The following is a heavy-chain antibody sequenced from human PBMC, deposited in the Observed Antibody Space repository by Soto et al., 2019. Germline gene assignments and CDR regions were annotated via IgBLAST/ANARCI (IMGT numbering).Heavy chain of an antibody. Sequence: SETLSLTCTVPGGSVSSGSYYWSWIRQPPGKGLEWIGYIYYSGSTNYNPSLKSRVTISVDTYKNQFSLKLSSVTAADTAVYYCARAGTDYGDYLGPDYWGQGTLVTVSS. CDR1: GGSVSSGSYY. V-gene: IGHV4-61*01. CDR3: ARAGTDYGDYLGPDY. D-gene: IGHD4-17*01. CDR2: IYYSGST. J-gene: IGHJ4*02.